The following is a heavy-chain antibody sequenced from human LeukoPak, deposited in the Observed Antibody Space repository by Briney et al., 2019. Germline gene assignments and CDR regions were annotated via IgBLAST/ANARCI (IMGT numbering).Heavy chain of an antibody. J-gene: IGHJ4*02. Sequence: PGGSLRLSCAASGFTFSSYSMNWVRQAPGKGLEWVSYISSSSSTIYYADSVKGRFTISRDNAKSSLYLQMNSLRAEDTAVYYCASTWGYYYDSSGYYALSFDYWGQGTLVTVSS. CDR3: ASTWGYYYDSSGYYALSFDY. D-gene: IGHD3-22*01. CDR1: GFTFSSYS. V-gene: IGHV3-48*01. CDR2: ISSSSSTI.